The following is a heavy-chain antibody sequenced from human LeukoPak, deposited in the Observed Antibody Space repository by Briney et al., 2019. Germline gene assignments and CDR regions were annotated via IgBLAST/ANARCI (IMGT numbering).Heavy chain of an antibody. V-gene: IGHV3-21*01. CDR2: ITSSSSYI. D-gene: IGHD2/OR15-2a*01. J-gene: IGHJ5*02. CDR1: GFTFSSYS. CDR3: ARSPTFRGWFDP. Sequence: GGSLRLSCAASGFTFSSYSMNWVRQAPGKGLEWVSSITSSSSYIYYADSVKGRFTISRDNGKKSLYLQVNSLRAEDTAVYYCARSPTFRGWFDPWGQGTLVTVSS.